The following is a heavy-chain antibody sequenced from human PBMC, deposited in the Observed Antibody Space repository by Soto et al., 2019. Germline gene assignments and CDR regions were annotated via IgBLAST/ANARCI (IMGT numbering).Heavy chain of an antibody. V-gene: IGHV3-7*04. D-gene: IGHD4-17*01. CDR2: IKQDGSEK. Sequence: SGGSLRLSCAASGFAFSSFWMTWVRQAPGKGLEWVANIKQDGSEKYYVDSVKGRFTISRDNAKNSLYLQMNSVRAEDTAMYYCARQQYGKMYWGQGTLVTVSS. J-gene: IGHJ4*02. CDR1: GFAFSSFW. CDR3: ARQQYGKMY.